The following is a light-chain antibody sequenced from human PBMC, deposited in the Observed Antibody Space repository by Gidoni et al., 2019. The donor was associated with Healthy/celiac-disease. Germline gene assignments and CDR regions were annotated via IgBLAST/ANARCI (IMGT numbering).Light chain of an antibody. CDR1: QSISSW. CDR2: KAS. CDR3: QQYNSYPYT. V-gene: IGKV1-5*03. Sequence: TITCRASQSISSWLAWYQQKPGKAPKLLIYKASSLESGVPSRFSGSGSGTEFTLTISSLQPGDFATYYCQQYNSYPYTFGQGTKLEIK. J-gene: IGKJ2*01.